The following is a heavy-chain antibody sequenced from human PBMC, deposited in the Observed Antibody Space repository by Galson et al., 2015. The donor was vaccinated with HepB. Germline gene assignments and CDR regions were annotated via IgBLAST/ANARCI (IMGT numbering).Heavy chain of an antibody. CDR2: INTNTGNP. J-gene: IGHJ6*02. D-gene: IGHD6-19*01. CDR1: GYTFTSYA. Sequence: SVKVSCKASGYTFTSYAMNWVRQAPGQGLEWMGWINTNTGNPTYAQGFTGRFVFSLDTSVSTAYLQISSLKAEGTAVYYCARGSRIAVAGEYYYYGMDVWGQGTTVTVSS. V-gene: IGHV7-4-1*02. CDR3: ARGSRIAVAGEYYYYGMDV.